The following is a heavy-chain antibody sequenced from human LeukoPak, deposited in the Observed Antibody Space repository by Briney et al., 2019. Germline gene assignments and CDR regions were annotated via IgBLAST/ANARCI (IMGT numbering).Heavy chain of an antibody. CDR3: ARAHGAFDI. CDR1: GGSFSFYY. CDR2: ISQSGST. J-gene: IGHJ3*02. Sequence: PSETLSLTCGVSGGSFSFYYWSWIRQPPGKGLEWIGEISQSGSTNYNPSLKSRVNISLDTSENQFSLKLSSVTAADTAVYYCARAHGAFDIWGQGTMVTVSS. V-gene: IGHV4-34*01.